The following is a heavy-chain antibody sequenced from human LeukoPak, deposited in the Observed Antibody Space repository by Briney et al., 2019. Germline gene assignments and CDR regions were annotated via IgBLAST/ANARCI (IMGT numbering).Heavy chain of an antibody. CDR2: ISGSGGST. CDR3: AKSAYSGSYSNFDY. J-gene: IGHJ4*02. CDR1: GFTFSSYA. Sequence: GGSLRLSCAASGFTFSSYAMSWVRQAPRKGLEWVSGISGSGGSTYYADSVKGRFTISRDNSKNTLYLQMNSLRAEDTAVYYCAKSAYSGSYSNFDYWGQGTLVTVSS. D-gene: IGHD1-26*01. V-gene: IGHV3-23*01.